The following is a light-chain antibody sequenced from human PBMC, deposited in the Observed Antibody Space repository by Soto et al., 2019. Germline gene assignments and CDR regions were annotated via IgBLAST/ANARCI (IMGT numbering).Light chain of an antibody. V-gene: IGKV3-11*01. CDR1: EYVRVY. CDR3: QQRNDCPALS. J-gene: IGKJ4*01. Sequence: ENVLTQFPATLSLSPGESATLACRASEYVRVYLAWYHQKPGQANRLLMYETSTRAPGSPRRFSGSGSGTDFNLSISSLEPEDCGVYYCQQRNDCPALSFGGGTKVEIK. CDR2: ETS.